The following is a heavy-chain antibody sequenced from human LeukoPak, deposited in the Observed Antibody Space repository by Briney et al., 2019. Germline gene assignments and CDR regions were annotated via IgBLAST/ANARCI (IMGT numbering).Heavy chain of an antibody. D-gene: IGHD2-15*01. CDR3: AKDAGYCSGGSCLNWFDP. V-gene: IGHV3-30*18. CDR2: ISYDGSNK. Sequence: GGSLRLSCAASGFTFSSYGMHWVRQAPGKGLEWVAVISYDGSNKYYAGSVKGRFTISRDNSKNTLYLQMNSLRAEDTAVYYCAKDAGYCSGGSCLNWFDPWGQGTLVTVSS. CDR1: GFTFSSYG. J-gene: IGHJ5*02.